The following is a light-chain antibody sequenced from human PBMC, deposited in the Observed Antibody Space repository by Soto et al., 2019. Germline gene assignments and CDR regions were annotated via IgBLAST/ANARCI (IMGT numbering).Light chain of an antibody. J-gene: IGLJ1*01. V-gene: IGLV1-51*02. CDR3: GTWDSSLSAYV. Sequence: QSAPTQPPSVSAAPGQKVNIPCSGSSPNIGNNYVSWYQQLPGTAPKLLIYENNKRPSGIPDRFSGSKSGTSATLGITGLQTGDEADYYCGTWDSSLSAYVFGTGTKVTVL. CDR1: SPNIGNNY. CDR2: ENN.